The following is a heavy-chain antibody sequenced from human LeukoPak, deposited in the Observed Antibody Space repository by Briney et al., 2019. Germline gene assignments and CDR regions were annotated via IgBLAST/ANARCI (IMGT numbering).Heavy chain of an antibody. D-gene: IGHD3-22*01. CDR3: ARDSGGGYDSSGYYSIPYYYYMDV. CDR1: GGTFSNYA. CDR2: VNPNSGDT. J-gene: IGHJ6*03. V-gene: IGHV1-2*02. Sequence: ASVKVSCKASGGTFSNYAISWVRQAPGQGLEWMGWVNPNSGDTNYAQTFQGRVTMTRDTSISTAYMELSRLRSDDTAVYYCARDSGGGYDSSGYYSIPYYYYMDVWGKGTTVTVSS.